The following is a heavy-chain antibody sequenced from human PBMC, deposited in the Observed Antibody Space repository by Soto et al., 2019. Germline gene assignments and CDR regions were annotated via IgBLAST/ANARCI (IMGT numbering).Heavy chain of an antibody. CDR2: TYYRSKWYN. J-gene: IGHJ5*01. CDR1: VDNVSTNRSA. Sequence: PSQTLTLTLIISVDNVSTNRSAWYWIKKSPSRGLEWLGRTYYRSKWYNDYAVSVKGRITINPDTSNNQLSLQLNSVTPDDTAVYYCAILIGNSWLDSWGQGTLVTGSS. D-gene: IGHD2-8*01. CDR3: AILIGNSWLDS. V-gene: IGHV6-1*01.